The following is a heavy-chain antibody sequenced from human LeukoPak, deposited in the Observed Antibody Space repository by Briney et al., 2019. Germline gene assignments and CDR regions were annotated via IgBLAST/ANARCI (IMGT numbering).Heavy chain of an antibody. J-gene: IGHJ3*02. CDR1: GGSLSSSTYY. CDR2: IYYSGSV. CDR3: ARQGSGGRALDI. Sequence: SETLSLTCSVSGGSLSSSTYYWGWIRQPPGKGLEWIGSIYYSGSVNYNPTLKPRVTIAADTSKIQLSLKLTSVADADTALYCCARQGSGGRALDIWGQGTMVTVSS. V-gene: IGHV4-39*01.